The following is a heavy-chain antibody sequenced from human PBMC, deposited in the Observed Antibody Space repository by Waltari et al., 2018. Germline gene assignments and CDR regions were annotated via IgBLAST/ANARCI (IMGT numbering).Heavy chain of an antibody. D-gene: IGHD1-1*01. V-gene: IGHV3-48*02. Sequence: EVQLVESGGSLVQPGGSLSLSCAASGFIFSSYSMNWVRQAPGKGLEWVSCITSSGSTSYADSVKGRFTISRDNAKNSLYLQLNRLRDEDTSVYYCVRGLRLDPLWGQGARVTVSS. CDR3: VRGLRLDPL. J-gene: IGHJ4*02. CDR2: ITSSGST. CDR1: GFIFSSYS.